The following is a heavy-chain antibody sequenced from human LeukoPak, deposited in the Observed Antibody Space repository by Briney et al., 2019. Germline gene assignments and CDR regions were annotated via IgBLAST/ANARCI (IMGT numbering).Heavy chain of an antibody. J-gene: IGHJ4*02. D-gene: IGHD2-15*01. V-gene: IGHV3-30*18. CDR3: AKDPLRYCSGGSCYSIDY. Sequence: GGSLRLSCAASGFTFSSYGMHWVRQAPGKGLEWVAVISYDGSNKYYADSVKGRFTISRDNSKNMLYLQMNSLRAEDTAVYYCAKDPLRYCSGGSCYSIDYWGQGTLVTVSS. CDR1: GFTFSSYG. CDR2: ISYDGSNK.